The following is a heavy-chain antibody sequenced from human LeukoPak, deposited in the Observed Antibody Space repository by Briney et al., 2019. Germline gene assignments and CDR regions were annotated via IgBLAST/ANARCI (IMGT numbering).Heavy chain of an antibody. D-gene: IGHD2-15*01. CDR3: ARGMVVPNSGAFDI. CDR2: ISSSSSYI. Sequence: GGSLRLSCAASGFTFSSYSMNWVRQAPGKGLEWVSSISSSSSYIYYADSVKGRFTMSRDNAKNSLYLQMNSLRAEDTAVYYCARGMVVPNSGAFDIWGQGTMVTVSS. V-gene: IGHV3-21*01. J-gene: IGHJ3*02. CDR1: GFTFSSYS.